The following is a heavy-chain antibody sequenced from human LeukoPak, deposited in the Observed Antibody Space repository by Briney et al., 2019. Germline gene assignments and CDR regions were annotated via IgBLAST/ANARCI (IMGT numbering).Heavy chain of an antibody. J-gene: IGHJ5*02. CDR3: ATTLFGVVNSWFDP. Sequence: ASVKVSCKVSGYTLTELSMHWVRQAPGKGLEWMGGFDPEDGETIYAQKFQGRVTMTEDTSTDTAYMELSSLRSEDTAVYYCATTLFGVVNSWFDPWGQGTLVTVSS. CDR1: GYTLTELS. CDR2: FDPEDGET. V-gene: IGHV1-24*01. D-gene: IGHD3-3*01.